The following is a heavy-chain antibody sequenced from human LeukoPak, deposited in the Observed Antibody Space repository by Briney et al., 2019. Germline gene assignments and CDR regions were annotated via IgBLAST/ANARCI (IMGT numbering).Heavy chain of an antibody. D-gene: IGHD2-8*01. Sequence: SGGSLRLSCTASGCTFGVYAMSWVRHAPGKGLVWVGFIRSKAYGGPKENAGTYKGRFTISSAASKSRAYMQMNSWSSAVTAMCCCTSVTESYDCLCGMLYCYKWFDAWGKGTTVTVSS. J-gene: IGHJ5*01. CDR1: GCTFGVYA. CDR3: TSVTESYDCLCGMLYCYKWFDA. V-gene: IGHV3-49*04. CDR2: IRSKAYGGPK.